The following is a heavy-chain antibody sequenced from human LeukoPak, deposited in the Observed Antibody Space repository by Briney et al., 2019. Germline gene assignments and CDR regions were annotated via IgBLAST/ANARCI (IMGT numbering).Heavy chain of an antibody. CDR1: GGSISSYY. V-gene: IGHV4-59*01. D-gene: IGHD4-17*01. CDR2: IYYSGST. J-gene: IGHJ4*02. Sequence: PSETLSLTCTVSGGSISSYYWSWIRQPPGKGLEWIGYIYYSGSTNYNPSLKSRVTISVDTSKNQFSLKLSSVTAADTAVYYCARAGGVDYGDYYFDYWGQGTLVTVSS. CDR3: ARAGGVDYGDYYFDY.